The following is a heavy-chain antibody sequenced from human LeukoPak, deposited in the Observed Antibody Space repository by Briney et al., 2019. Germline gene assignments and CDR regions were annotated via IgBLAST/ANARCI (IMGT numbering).Heavy chain of an antibody. CDR3: ARKGGSKVQGVFMDAFDM. CDR2: INNDGSDT. Sequence: GRSLRLSCAASGFTFSSYGMHWVRQAPGKGLEWVSRINNDGSDTIAADSVKGRFTISRDNAENTLSLQMNSLRAEDTAVYYCARKGGSKVQGVFMDAFDMWGQGTMVTVSS. CDR1: GFTFSSYG. V-gene: IGHV3-74*01. D-gene: IGHD3-10*01. J-gene: IGHJ3*02.